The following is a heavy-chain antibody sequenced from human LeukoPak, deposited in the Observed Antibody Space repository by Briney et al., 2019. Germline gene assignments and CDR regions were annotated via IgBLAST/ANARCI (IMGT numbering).Heavy chain of an antibody. CDR1: GFTFSQNV. CDR3: ARAVPDDSSGWLDAFDI. CDR2: ISYDGTNK. D-gene: IGHD6-19*01. J-gene: IGHJ3*02. V-gene: IGHV3-30*03. Sequence: GGSLRLSCEGSGFTFSQNVMNWVRQAPGKGLEWVAVISYDGTNKYFADSVKGRFTISRDSSKNTLYLQMNSLRAEDTAVYYCARAVPDDSSGWLDAFDIWGQGTMVTVSS.